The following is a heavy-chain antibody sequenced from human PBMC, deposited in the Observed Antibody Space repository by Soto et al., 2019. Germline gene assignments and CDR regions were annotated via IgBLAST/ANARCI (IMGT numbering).Heavy chain of an antibody. Sequence: SETLSLTCAVSGGSISSGGYSWSWIRQPTGKGLEWIGYIYHSGSTYYNPSLKSRVTISVDRSKNQFSLKLSSVTAADTAVYYCARGLDTAMAYNWFDPWGQGTLVTVSS. V-gene: IGHV4-30-2*01. J-gene: IGHJ5*02. CDR2: IYHSGST. CDR1: GGSISSGGYS. D-gene: IGHD5-18*01. CDR3: ARGLDTAMAYNWFDP.